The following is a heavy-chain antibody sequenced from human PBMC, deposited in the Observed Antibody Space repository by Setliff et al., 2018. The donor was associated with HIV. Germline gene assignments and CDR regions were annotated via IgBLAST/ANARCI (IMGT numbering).Heavy chain of an antibody. CDR3: TTDLKGYCSGGSCYEYFQH. V-gene: IGHV3-15*01. Sequence: PGGSLRLSCAASGSTFSNAWMSWVRQAPGKGLEWVGRIKSKTDGGTTDYAAPVKGRFTISRDDSKNTLYLQMNSLKTEDTAVYYCTTDLKGYCSGGSCYEYFQHWGQGTLVTVSS. J-gene: IGHJ1*01. D-gene: IGHD2-15*01. CDR1: GSTFSNAW. CDR2: IKSKTDGGTT.